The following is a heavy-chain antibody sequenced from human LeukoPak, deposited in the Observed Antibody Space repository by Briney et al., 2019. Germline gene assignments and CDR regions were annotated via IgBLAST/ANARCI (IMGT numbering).Heavy chain of an antibody. J-gene: IGHJ4*02. Sequence: SETLSLTCTVSGYSISSGYYWGWIRQPPGKGLEWIGSIYHSGSTYYNPSLKSRVTISVDTSKNQFSLKLSSVTAADTAVYYCARGPYVAGLWGQGTLVTVSS. CDR2: IYHSGST. V-gene: IGHV4-38-2*02. CDR1: GYSISSGYY. CDR3: ARGPYVAGL. D-gene: IGHD6-19*01.